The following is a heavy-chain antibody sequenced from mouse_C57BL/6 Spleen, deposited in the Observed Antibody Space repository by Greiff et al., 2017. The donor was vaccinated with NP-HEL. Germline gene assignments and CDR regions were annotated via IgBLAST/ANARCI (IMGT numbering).Heavy chain of an antibody. CDR3: AWFYDYDPYYFDY. CDR1: GYAFSSYW. CDR2: IYPGDGDT. D-gene: IGHD2-4*01. Sequence: QVQLQQSGAELVKPGASVKISCKASGYAFSSYWMNWVKQRPGKGLEWIGQIYPGDGDTNYNGKFKGKATLTADKSSSTAYMQLSSLTSEDSAVYFCAWFYDYDPYYFDYWGQGTTLTVSS. V-gene: IGHV1-80*01. J-gene: IGHJ2*01.